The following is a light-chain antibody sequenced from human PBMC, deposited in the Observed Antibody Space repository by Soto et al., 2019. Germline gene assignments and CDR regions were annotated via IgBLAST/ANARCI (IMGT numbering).Light chain of an antibody. V-gene: IGKV1-8*01. J-gene: IGKJ1*01. Sequence: AIRMTQSPSSLSASTGDRVTITCRASQGISSYLAWYQQKPGKAPKLLIYAASTLQSGVPSRFSGSGSGTDFTLTISCLQSEDFATYYCQQYSNYFRTFGQGTKVDIK. CDR2: AAS. CDR3: QQYSNYFRT. CDR1: QGISSY.